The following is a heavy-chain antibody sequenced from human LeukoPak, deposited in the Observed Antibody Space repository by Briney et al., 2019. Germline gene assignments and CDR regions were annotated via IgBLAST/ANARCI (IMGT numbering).Heavy chain of an antibody. D-gene: IGHD5-18*01. V-gene: IGHV3-11*06. J-gene: IGHJ4*02. CDR2: ISSSSSYI. CDR3: ARHLSGITGYTYGRGIDY. Sequence: GGSLRLSCAASGFTFSDYYMSWIRQAPGKGLEWVSYISSSSSYIYYADSVKGRFTISRDNAKNSLYLQMNSLRAEDTAVYYCARHLSGITGYTYGRGIDYWGQGTLLTVSS. CDR1: GFTFSDYY.